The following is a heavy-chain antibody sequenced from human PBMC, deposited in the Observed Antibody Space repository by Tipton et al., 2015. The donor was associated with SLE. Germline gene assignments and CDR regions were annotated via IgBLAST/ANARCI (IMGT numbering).Heavy chain of an antibody. CDR3: ARDPYDSTWRNGWFDP. J-gene: IGHJ5*02. CDR1: GYFIPSGDY. CDR2: LFHRGST. D-gene: IGHD6-13*01. Sequence: TPSLTCAVSGYFIPSGDYWGWVRPPPGKGLEWVGCLFHRGSTSYNPSLKSRVTISTDTSKNEIYLKLTSVTATDTAVYFCARDPYDSTWRNGWFDPWGQGTLVTVSS. V-gene: IGHV4-38-2*02.